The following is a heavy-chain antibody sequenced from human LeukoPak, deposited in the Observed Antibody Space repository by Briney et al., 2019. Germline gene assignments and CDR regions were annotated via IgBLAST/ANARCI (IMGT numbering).Heavy chain of an antibody. V-gene: IGHV3-23*01. J-gene: IGHJ5*02. CDR2: ISGSGGST. Sequence: PGGSLRLSCAASGFTFSSYAMSWVRQAPGKGLEWVSAISGSGGSTYYADSVKGRFTISRDNSKNTLYLQMNSLRAEDTAVYYCAKDGIAVAGLPVGWFDPWGQGTLVTVSS. D-gene: IGHD6-19*01. CDR1: GFTFSSYA. CDR3: AKDGIAVAGLPVGWFDP.